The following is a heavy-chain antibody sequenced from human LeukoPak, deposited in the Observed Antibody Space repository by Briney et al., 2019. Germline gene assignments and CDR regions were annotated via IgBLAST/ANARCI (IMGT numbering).Heavy chain of an antibody. CDR3: ARGGCSGGSCYSNYFDY. D-gene: IGHD2-15*01. Sequence: GGSLRLSCAASGFTVSSNYMSWVRQAPGKGLEWVSVIYSGGSTYYADSVKGRFTISRDNAKNSLYLQMNSLRAEDTAVYYCARGGCSGGSCYSNYFDYWGQGTLVTVSS. V-gene: IGHV3-53*01. CDR2: IYSGGST. J-gene: IGHJ4*02. CDR1: GFTVSSNY.